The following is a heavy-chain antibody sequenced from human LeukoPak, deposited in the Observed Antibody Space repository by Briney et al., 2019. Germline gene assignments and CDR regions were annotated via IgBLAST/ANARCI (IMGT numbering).Heavy chain of an antibody. CDR3: AKELQQLTYNWFDP. CDR1: GFTFSSYT. CDR2: ISSSSSYI. V-gene: IGHV3-21*04. D-gene: IGHD6-13*01. Sequence: GGSLRLSCAASGFTFSSYTMNWVRQAPGKGLEWVSCISSSSSYIYYADSVKGRFTISRDNSKNTLYLQMNSLRAEDTAVYYCAKELQQLTYNWFDPWGQGTLVTVSS. J-gene: IGHJ5*02.